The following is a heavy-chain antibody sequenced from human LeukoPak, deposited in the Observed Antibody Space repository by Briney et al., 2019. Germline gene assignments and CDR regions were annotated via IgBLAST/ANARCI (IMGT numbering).Heavy chain of an antibody. CDR2: IYSGGST. D-gene: IGHD3-22*01. CDR3: ARERVRDYYDSSGYLDY. V-gene: IGHV3-53*01. Sequence: PGGSLRLSCVASGFTVSSNFMSWVRQVPGKGLEWVSVIYSGGSTYFADSVKGRFTISRDNPKNTVYLQMNSLRAEDTAVYYCARERVRDYYDSSGYLDYWGQGTLVTVSS. CDR1: GFTVSSNF. J-gene: IGHJ4*02.